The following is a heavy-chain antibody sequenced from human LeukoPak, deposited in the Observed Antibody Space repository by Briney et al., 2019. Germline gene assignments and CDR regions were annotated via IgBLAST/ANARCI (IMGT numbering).Heavy chain of an antibody. D-gene: IGHD3-22*01. CDR2: IYYSGST. V-gene: IGHV4-39*01. CDR1: GGSITSSSYY. Sequence: SETLSLTCTVTGGSITSSSYYWGWIRQPPGEGLEWIGSIYYSGSTYYNPSLKSRVTISVDTSKNQFSLKLSSVTAADTAVYYCARRFAYDSRGYYSSTPSLDAIDIWGQGTMVTVSS. J-gene: IGHJ3*02. CDR3: ARRFAYDSRGYYSSTPSLDAIDI.